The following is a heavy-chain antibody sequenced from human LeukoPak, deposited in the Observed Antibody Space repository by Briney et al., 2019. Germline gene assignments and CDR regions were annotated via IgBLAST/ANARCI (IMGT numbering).Heavy chain of an antibody. J-gene: IGHJ6*02. CDR2: INSDGSAT. CDR3: ASDSPYYGMDV. V-gene: IGHV3-74*01. CDR1: GFPFSSYW. Sequence: GGSLRLSCAASGFPFSSYWMHWVRQVPGKGLLWVSRINSDGSATIYADSVRGRFTISRDNAKNTLYLQMSGLRVEDTAVYHCASDSPYYGMDVWGQGTTVTVPS.